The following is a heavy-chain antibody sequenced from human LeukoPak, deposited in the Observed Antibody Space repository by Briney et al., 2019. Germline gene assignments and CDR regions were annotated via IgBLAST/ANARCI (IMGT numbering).Heavy chain of an antibody. Sequence: SETLSPTCAVYGGSFSGYYWSWIRQPPGNGLEWIGEIKHSGSTNYNTSLKSRVTIPVDTSKTQSSLKLSSVTAADTAVYYCARSSITMVRGVIMATYYYYYMDVWGKGTTVSVSS. J-gene: IGHJ6*03. CDR1: GGSFSGYY. CDR2: IKHSGST. D-gene: IGHD3-10*01. CDR3: ARSSITMVRGVIMATYYYYYMDV. V-gene: IGHV4-34*01.